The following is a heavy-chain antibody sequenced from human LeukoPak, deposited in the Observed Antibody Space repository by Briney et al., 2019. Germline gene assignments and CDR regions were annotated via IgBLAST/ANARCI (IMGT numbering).Heavy chain of an antibody. CDR2: INQDASEI. V-gene: IGHV3-7*01. CDR3: ATDRENSDWQKRFDS. CDR1: GFTFSTYW. J-gene: IGHJ4*02. D-gene: IGHD2-21*02. Sequence: PGGSLRLSCAASGFTFSTYWMNWYRQAPGKGLEWVGNINQDASEISYVDSVRGRFTISRDNAKNSLHLQMNSLRAEDTAVYYCATDRENSDWQKRFDSWGQGTLVTVSS.